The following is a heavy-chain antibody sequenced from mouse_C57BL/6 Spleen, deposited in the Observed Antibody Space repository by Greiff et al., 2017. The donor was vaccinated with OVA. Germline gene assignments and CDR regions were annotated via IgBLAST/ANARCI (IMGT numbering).Heavy chain of an antibody. CDR2: IYPGDGDT. CDR1: GYAFSSSW. V-gene: IGHV1-82*01. Sequence: VQLQQSGPELVKPGASVKISCKASGYAFSSSWMNWVKQRPGKGLEWIGRIYPGDGDTNYNVKFKGKATLTADKSSSTAYMQLSSLTSEDSAVYFCAREGDYYGSSLFAYWGQGTLVTVSA. J-gene: IGHJ3*01. CDR3: AREGDYYGSSLFAY. D-gene: IGHD1-1*01.